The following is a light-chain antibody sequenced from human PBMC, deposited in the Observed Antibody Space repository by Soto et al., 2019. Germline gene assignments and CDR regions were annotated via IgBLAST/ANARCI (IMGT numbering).Light chain of an antibody. V-gene: IGKV3-11*01. CDR2: DAS. J-gene: IGKJ1*01. CDR1: QSISRY. Sequence: EIVLTQSPATLSLSPGERATLSCRASQSISRYLAWYQQKPGQAPRLLIYDASNRATGIPARFSGSGSGTDFTLTISSLESEDFAVYYCQHRSNWPPWTFGQGTKVEI. CDR3: QHRSNWPPWT.